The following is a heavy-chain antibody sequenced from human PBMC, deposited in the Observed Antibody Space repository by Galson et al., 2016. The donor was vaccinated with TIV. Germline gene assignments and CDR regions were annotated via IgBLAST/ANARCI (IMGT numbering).Heavy chain of an antibody. CDR1: GFTFSIFA. D-gene: IGHD6-13*01. Sequence: SLRLSCAASGFTFSIFAMTWVRQAPGMGLEWVSAISGGGGSTYYADSVKGRFSISRDTYKNTLYLEMNSLRPEDTAVYYCAKDQSSSWFSGISGYYYYMDVWGHGTTVTVSS. J-gene: IGHJ6*03. V-gene: IGHV3-23*01. CDR2: ISGGGGST. CDR3: AKDQSSSWFSGISGYYYYMDV.